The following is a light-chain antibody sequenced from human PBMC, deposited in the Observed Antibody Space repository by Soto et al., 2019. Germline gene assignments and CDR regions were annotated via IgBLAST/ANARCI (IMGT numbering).Light chain of an antibody. CDR2: GAS. Sequence: EIVLTQSPGTLSLSPGERATLSCRASQSVSSSYLAWYQQKPGQAPRLLIYGASSRATGIPDRFSGSGSGTDFTLTISRLEPEDFAVYYCQQSGSSPKYTFGQGTKLKI. V-gene: IGKV3-20*01. CDR1: QSVSSSY. CDR3: QQSGSSPKYT. J-gene: IGKJ2*01.